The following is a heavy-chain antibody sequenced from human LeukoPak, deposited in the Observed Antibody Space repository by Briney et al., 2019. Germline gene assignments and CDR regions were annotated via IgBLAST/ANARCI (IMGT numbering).Heavy chain of an antibody. Sequence: KPSETLSLTCTVSGGSISSSSYYWGWIRQPPGKGLEWIGSIYYSGSTYYNPSLKSRVTISVDTSKNQFSLKLSSVTAADTAVYYCARGYGGIYYYYMDVWGKGTTVTVSS. CDR3: ARGYGGIYYYYMDV. CDR2: IYYSGST. CDR1: GGSISSSSYY. V-gene: IGHV4-39*07. J-gene: IGHJ6*03. D-gene: IGHD3-16*01.